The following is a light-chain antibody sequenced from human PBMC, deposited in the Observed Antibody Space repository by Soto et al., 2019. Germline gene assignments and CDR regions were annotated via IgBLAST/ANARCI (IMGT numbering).Light chain of an antibody. CDR1: SGHSSYI. J-gene: IGLJ2*01. CDR2: LEGSGSY. Sequence: QLVLTQSSSSSASLGSSVKLTCTLSSGHSSYIIAWHQQQPGKAPRYLMKLEGSGSYNKGSVVTDRFSDSSTGADRYLTISNLPSENEADYYCENWDSNTRVFGGGTKLTFL. V-gene: IGLV4-60*03. CDR3: ENWDSNTRV.